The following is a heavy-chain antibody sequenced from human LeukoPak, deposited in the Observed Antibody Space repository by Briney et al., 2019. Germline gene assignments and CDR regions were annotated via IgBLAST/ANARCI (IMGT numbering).Heavy chain of an antibody. J-gene: IGHJ6*02. D-gene: IGHD3-9*01. V-gene: IGHV5-10-1*01. CDR2: IDPRDSNV. Sequence: PGESLKISCKASGYTFTNNWITWVRQMPGRGLEWMGSIDPRDSNVNYSPSSQGHVTISADKSISTVYLQWSTLKASDTAMYYCARQIQGYDTLTGYSLGMDVWGQGTTVTVSS. CDR1: GYTFTNNW. CDR3: ARQIQGYDTLTGYSLGMDV.